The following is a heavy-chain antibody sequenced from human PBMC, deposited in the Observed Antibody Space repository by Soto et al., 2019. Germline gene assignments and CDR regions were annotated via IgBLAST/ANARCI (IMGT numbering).Heavy chain of an antibody. V-gene: IGHV4-39*01. CDR1: GGSISSSSYY. CDR2: IYYSGST. Sequence: SETLSLTCTVSGGSISSSSYYWGWIRQPPGKGLEWIGSIYYSGSTYYNPSLKSRVTISVDTSKNQFSLKLSSVTAADTAVYYCARAIAAADRQFDYWGQGTLVTVSS. CDR3: ARAIAAADRQFDY. D-gene: IGHD6-13*01. J-gene: IGHJ4*02.